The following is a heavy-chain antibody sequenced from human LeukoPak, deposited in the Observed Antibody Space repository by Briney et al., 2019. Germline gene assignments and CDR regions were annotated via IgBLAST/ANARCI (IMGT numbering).Heavy chain of an antibody. V-gene: IGHV3-33*05. Sequence: GGSLRLSCAASGLTFTSHGFHWVRQAPGRGLEWLTFISLDGSRKSYADSVKGRFTFSRDDSKNTLYLEMNSLRAEDTATYYCARDRAVSWLDSWGLGTLVTVFS. CDR3: ARDRAVSWLDS. D-gene: IGHD3-10*01. CDR2: ISLDGSRK. J-gene: IGHJ5*01. CDR1: GLTFTSHG.